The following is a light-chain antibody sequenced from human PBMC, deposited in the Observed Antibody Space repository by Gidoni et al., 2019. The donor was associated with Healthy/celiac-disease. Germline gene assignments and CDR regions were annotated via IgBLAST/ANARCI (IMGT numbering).Light chain of an antibody. CDR2: GNS. CDR1: SPNIGAGYD. V-gene: IGLV1-40*01. J-gene: IGLJ3*02. CDR3: QSYDSSLSGYWV. Sequence: QSVLTQPPSVSGAPGQRVTISCTGSSPNIGAGYDVHWYQQLPGTAPKLLIHGNSNRPSGVPDRFSGSKSGTSASLAITGLQAEDEADYYCQSYDSSLSGYWVFGGGTKLTVL.